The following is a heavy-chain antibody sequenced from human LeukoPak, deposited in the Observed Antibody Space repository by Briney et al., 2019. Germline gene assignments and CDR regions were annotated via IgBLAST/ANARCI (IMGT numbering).Heavy chain of an antibody. CDR2: INHSGST. J-gene: IGHJ4*02. D-gene: IGHD3-3*01. CDR1: GGSFSGYY. V-gene: IGHV4-34*01. Sequence: SETLSLTCAVYGGSFSGYYWSWIRQPPGKGLEWIGEINHSGSTNYNPSLKSRVTISVDTSKNQFSLRLSSVTAAETAVYYCARARNYDFWSGYLYYFDYWGQGTLVTVSS. CDR3: ARARNYDFWSGYLYYFDY.